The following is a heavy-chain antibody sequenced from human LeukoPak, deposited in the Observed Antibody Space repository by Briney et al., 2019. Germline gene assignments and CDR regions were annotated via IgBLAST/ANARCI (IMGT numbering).Heavy chain of an antibody. CDR2: ISYDGSNK. CDR1: GFTFSSYA. CDR3: ARRSGSYYDFDY. Sequence: PGGSLRLSCAASGFTFSSYAMHWVRQAPGKGLEWVAVISYDGSNKYYADSVKGRFTISRDNSKNTLYLQMNSLRAEDTAVYYCARRSGSYYDFDYWGQGTLVTVSS. J-gene: IGHJ4*02. V-gene: IGHV3-30-3*01. D-gene: IGHD1-26*01.